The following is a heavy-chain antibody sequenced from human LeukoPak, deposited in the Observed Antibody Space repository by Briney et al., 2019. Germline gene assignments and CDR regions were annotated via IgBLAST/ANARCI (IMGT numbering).Heavy chain of an antibody. J-gene: IGHJ4*02. V-gene: IGHV3-23*01. CDR2: ISGSGGST. D-gene: IGHD4-17*01. CDR3: AKVYLFNDYEGGYFDY. Sequence: GGSLRLSCAASGFTFSIYAMSWVRQAPGKGLEWVSAISGSGGSTYYADSVKGRFTISRDNSKNTLYLQMNSLRAEDTAVYYCAKVYLFNDYEGGYFDYWGQGTLVTVSS. CDR1: GFTFSIYA.